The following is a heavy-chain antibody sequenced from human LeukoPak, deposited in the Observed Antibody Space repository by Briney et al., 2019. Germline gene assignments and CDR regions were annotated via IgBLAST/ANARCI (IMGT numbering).Heavy chain of an antibody. CDR3: ARGGKQWRGGNYFDS. CDR1: GYTFTDYA. Sequence: ASVTVSCKASGYTFTDYALHWVRQAPGQSLEWMGWITTGRGETRYSQEFQRRITFTRDTSASTVYMDLSDLRSEDTAVYYCARGGKQWRGGNYFDSWGQGTLVAVSS. V-gene: IGHV1-3*03. J-gene: IGHJ4*02. D-gene: IGHD6-19*01. CDR2: ITTGRGET.